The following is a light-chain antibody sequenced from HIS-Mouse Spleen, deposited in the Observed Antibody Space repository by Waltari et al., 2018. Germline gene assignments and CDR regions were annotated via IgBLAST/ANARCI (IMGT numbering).Light chain of an antibody. V-gene: IGLV3-1*01. Sequence: SYELTQPPSVSVSPGQTASITCSGDKLGDKYACWYQQKPGQSPVLVIYQESKRPSGIPKRFSGSNSGNTATLTISGTQAMDEADYYCQAWDSSYSVFGGGTKLTVL. J-gene: IGLJ2*01. CDR1: KLGDKY. CDR2: QES. CDR3: QAWDSSYSV.